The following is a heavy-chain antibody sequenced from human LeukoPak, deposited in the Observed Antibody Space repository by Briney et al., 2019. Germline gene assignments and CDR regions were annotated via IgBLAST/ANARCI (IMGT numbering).Heavy chain of an antibody. CDR2: IFGTGINT. J-gene: IGHJ4*02. Sequence: GGSLRLSCAASGFTFTTYAMSWVRQAPGEGLEWVSVIFGTGINTYYAESVKGRFTISRDNSKNTVYLQMNSLRAEDTAVYYCAKEMSMITFGGVISNPFDYWGQGTLVTVSS. CDR3: AKEMSMITFGGVISNPFDY. D-gene: IGHD3-16*01. V-gene: IGHV3-23*01. CDR1: GFTFTTYA.